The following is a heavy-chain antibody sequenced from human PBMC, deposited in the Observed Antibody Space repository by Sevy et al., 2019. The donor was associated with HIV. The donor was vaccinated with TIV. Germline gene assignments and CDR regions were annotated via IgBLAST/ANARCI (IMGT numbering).Heavy chain of an antibody. D-gene: IGHD1-26*01. Sequence: GWSLRLSCAASGFTFSANWMNWVRQAPGKGMEWVANINADGSDKHYVDSVEGRFTISRDNAKNLLFLQMNSLRVEDTAVYYCAHETYGRFESWGQGTLVTVSS. V-gene: IGHV3-7*01. CDR2: INADGSDK. J-gene: IGHJ4*02. CDR3: AHETYGRFES. CDR1: GFTFSANW.